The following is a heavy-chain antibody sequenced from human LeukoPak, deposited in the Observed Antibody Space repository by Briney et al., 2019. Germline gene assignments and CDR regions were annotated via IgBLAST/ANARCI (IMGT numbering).Heavy chain of an antibody. V-gene: IGHV3-23*01. D-gene: IGHD3-10*01. CDR2: ISERGGST. J-gene: IGHJ4*02. Sequence: GGSLRLSCVVSGISLSNYAMTWVRQSPGKGLEWVSYISERGGSTTYADSVKGRFTISRDTSLNTLYLPMNNLRAEDTAVYFCAKRGVVIRGLLVIGYHQEAYHYDFWGQGVLVTVSS. CDR1: GISLSNYA. CDR3: AKRGVVIRGLLVIGYHQEAYHYDF.